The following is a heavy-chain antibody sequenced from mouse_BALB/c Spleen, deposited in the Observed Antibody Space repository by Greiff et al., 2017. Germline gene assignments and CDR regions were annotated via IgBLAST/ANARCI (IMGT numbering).Heavy chain of an antibody. CDR2: INPSNGGT. D-gene: IGHD1-1*01. Sequence: QVQLQQSGAELVKPGASVKLSCKASGYTFTSYYMYWVKQRPGQGLEWIGEINPSNGGTNFNEKFKSKATLTVDKSSSTAYMQLSSLTSEDSAVYYCAKEGGDGSVYYYAMDYWGQGTSVTVSS. V-gene: IGHV1S81*02. CDR3: AKEGGDGSVYYYAMDY. CDR1: GYTFTSYY. J-gene: IGHJ4*01.